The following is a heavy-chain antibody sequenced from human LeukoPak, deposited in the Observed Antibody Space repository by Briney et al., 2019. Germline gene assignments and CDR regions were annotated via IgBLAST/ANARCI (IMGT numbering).Heavy chain of an antibody. D-gene: IGHD6-13*01. Sequence: ASQTLSLTCTVSGGSISSGYYWSWIRQPPGKGLEWIGYIYYTGYTYYNPSLKSRITMSVDTSKNHFSLKLSSVTGADTAVYYCARGPSFGSSSRFDLWGRGTLVSVSS. J-gene: IGHJ2*01. CDR2: IYYTGYT. V-gene: IGHV4-31*03. CDR1: GGSISSGYY. CDR3: ARGPSFGSSSRFDL.